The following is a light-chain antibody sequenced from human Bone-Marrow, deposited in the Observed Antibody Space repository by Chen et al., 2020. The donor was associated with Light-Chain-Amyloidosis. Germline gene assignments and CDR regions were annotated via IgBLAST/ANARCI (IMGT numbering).Light chain of an antibody. CDR2: ATS. V-gene: IGKV1-27*01. J-gene: IGKJ4*01. CDR3: QKYNNAPLT. Sequence: DCQMTQSPSSLSASVGDRVTITCRASQGISKYLAWYQQKPGKVPKLLISATSTLQSGVPSRFSGSGFGTDFALTISSLQPEDVATYYCQKYNNAPLTFGGGTKVEIK. CDR1: QGISKY.